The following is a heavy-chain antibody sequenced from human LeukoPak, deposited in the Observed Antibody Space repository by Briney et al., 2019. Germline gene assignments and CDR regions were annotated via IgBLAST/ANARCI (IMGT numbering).Heavy chain of an antibody. J-gene: IGHJ4*02. CDR3: ARVRSGYDFDY. Sequence: GGSLRLSCAASGFTFSSYAMHWVRQAPGKGLEWVAVISYDGSNKYYADSVKGRFTISRDNSKNTLYLQMNSLRAEDTAVYYCARVRSGYDFDYWGQGTLVTVSS. V-gene: IGHV3-30*14. CDR1: GFTFSSYA. D-gene: IGHD5-12*01. CDR2: ISYDGSNK.